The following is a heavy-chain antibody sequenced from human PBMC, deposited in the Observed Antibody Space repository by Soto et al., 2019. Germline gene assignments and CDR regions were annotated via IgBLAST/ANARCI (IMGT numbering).Heavy chain of an antibody. Sequence: EVQLVESGEGLVQPGGSLRLSCAASGFTFSSYWMHWVRQAPGKGLVWVSRINSDGSSTSYADSVKGRFTISRDNAKNTLYLQMNSLRAEDTAVYYCAREGRDSSSWYGGWFDPWGQGTLVTVSS. D-gene: IGHD6-13*01. CDR1: GFTFSSYW. CDR3: AREGRDSSSWYGGWFDP. V-gene: IGHV3-74*01. CDR2: INSDGSST. J-gene: IGHJ5*02.